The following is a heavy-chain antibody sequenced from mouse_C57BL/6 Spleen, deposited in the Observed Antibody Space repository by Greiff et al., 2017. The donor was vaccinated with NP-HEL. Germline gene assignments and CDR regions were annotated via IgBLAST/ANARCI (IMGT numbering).Heavy chain of an antibody. CDR3: ARTGGHYAMDY. Sequence: QVQLQQSGPELVKPGASVKISCKASGYAFSSSWMNWVKQRPGKGLEWIGRIYPGDGDTNYNGKFKGKATLTADKSSSTAYMQLSSLTSEDSAVYFCARTGGHYAMDYWGQGTSVTVSS. CDR2: IYPGDGDT. J-gene: IGHJ4*01. V-gene: IGHV1-82*01. D-gene: IGHD1-1*02. CDR1: GYAFSSSW.